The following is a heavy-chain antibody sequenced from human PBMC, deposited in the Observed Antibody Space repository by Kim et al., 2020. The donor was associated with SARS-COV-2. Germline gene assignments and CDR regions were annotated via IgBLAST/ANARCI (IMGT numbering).Heavy chain of an antibody. Sequence: GGSLRLSCAASGFTFSSFKMNWVRQAPGKGLEWVSYISRSSATIYYADSVQGRFTISRDNAKSSLYLQMNILRDEDTGVYYCATSSYGNTYGMDVWGQGTTVTVSS. CDR2: ISRSSATI. D-gene: IGHD6-6*01. V-gene: IGHV3-48*02. J-gene: IGHJ6*02. CDR3: ATSSYGNTYGMDV. CDR1: GFTFSSFK.